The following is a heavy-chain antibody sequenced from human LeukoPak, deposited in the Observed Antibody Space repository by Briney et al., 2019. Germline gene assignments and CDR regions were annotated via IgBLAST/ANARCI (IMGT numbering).Heavy chain of an antibody. D-gene: IGHD1-14*01. CDR2: IKSKPDGGTT. Sequence: GSLRLSCAASGFTFSNAWMSWVRQAPGKGLEWVGRIKSKPDGGTTDYAAPVKGRFTISRDASKNTLYLQMNSLKTEDTAMYYCTTINFAAFDIWGRGTMVTVSS. CDR1: GFTFSNAW. J-gene: IGHJ3*02. V-gene: IGHV3-15*01. CDR3: TTINFAAFDI.